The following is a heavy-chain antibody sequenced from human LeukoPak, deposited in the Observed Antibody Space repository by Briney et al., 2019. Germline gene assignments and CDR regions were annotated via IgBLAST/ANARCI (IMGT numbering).Heavy chain of an antibody. D-gene: IGHD3-10*01. CDR2: INHSGST. J-gene: IGHJ4*02. Sequence: SETLSLTCTVSGGSISSSSYYWSWIRQPPGKGLEWIGEINHSGSTNYNPSLKSRVTISVDTSKNQFSLKLSSVTAADTAVYYCARRRRLLWFGEKDYYFDYWGQGTLVTVSS. CDR3: ARRRRLLWFGEKDYYFDY. V-gene: IGHV4-39*07. CDR1: GGSISSSSYY.